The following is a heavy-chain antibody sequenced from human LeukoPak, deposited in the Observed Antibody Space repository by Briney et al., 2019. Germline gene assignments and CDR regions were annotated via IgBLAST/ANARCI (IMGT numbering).Heavy chain of an antibody. V-gene: IGHV4-38-2*02. D-gene: IGHD2-21*01. Sequence: SETLSLTCTVSGYSISSGYYWGWIRQPPGKGLEWIGNIYHSGSSFYNPSLKSRVTISVDTSKNQFSLKLSSVTAADTAVYYCARVVNYYYMDVWGKGTTVTISS. CDR3: ARVVNYYYMDV. J-gene: IGHJ6*03. CDR2: IYHSGSS. CDR1: GYSISSGYY.